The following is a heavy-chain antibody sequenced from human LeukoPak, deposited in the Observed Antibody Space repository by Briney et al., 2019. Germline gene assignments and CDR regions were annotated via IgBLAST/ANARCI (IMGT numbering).Heavy chain of an antibody. CDR1: GGSISSSSYY. J-gene: IGHJ5*02. CDR2: IYYSGST. Sequence: SETLSLTCTVSGGSISSSSYYWGWIRQPPGKGLEWIGSIYYSGSTYYNPSLKSRVTISADTSKNQFSLKLSSVTAADTAVYYCARHRFTIFGVVTPTATWGQGTLVTVSS. D-gene: IGHD3-3*01. V-gene: IGHV4-39*01. CDR3: ARHRFTIFGVVTPTAT.